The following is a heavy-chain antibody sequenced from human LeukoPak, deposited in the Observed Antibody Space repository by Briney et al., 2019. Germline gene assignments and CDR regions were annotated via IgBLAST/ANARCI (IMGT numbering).Heavy chain of an antibody. V-gene: IGHV5-51*01. J-gene: IGHJ4*02. Sequence: GESLKISCKGSGYSFTSYWIGWVRQMPGKGLEWLVSINPGDSDTRYSPSFQGQVTISADKSISTANLQWSSLKASDNAMYYCARRIGSGWYDYWGQGTLVTVSS. CDR2: INPGDSDT. D-gene: IGHD6-19*01. CDR1: GYSFTSYW. CDR3: ARRIGSGWYDY.